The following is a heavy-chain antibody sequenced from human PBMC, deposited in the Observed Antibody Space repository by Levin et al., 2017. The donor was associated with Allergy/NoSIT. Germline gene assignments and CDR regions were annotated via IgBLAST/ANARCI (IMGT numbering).Heavy chain of an antibody. J-gene: IGHJ4*02. CDR2: IDHSGSA. V-gene: IGHV4-4*02. Sequence: SETLSLTCAVSGGSISSSNWWSWVRRPPGRGLEWIGEIDHSGSANYNPSLKSLVTILVDKSKNQFSLKLNSLTAADTAVDYGARDHGDYDSSCYYFDFWGQGTLVTVSS. CDR3: ARDHGDYDSSCYYFDF. CDR1: GGSISSSNW. D-gene: IGHD3-22*01.